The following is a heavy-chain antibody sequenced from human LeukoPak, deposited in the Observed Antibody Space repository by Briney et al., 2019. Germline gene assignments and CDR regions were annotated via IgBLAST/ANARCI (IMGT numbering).Heavy chain of an antibody. J-gene: IGHJ3*02. CDR2: MNPNSGNT. CDR3: ATDSSGYHDAFDI. D-gene: IGHD3-22*01. CDR1: GYTFTSYD. Sequence: ASVKVSCKASGYTFTSYDINWVRQATGQGLEWMGWMNPNSGNTGYAQKFQGRVTMTRNTSISTAYMELSCLRSEDTAVYYCATDSSGYHDAFDIWGQGTMVTVSS. V-gene: IGHV1-8*01.